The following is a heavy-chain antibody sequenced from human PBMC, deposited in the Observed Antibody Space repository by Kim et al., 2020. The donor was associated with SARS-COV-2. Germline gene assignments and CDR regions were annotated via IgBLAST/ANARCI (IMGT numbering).Heavy chain of an antibody. D-gene: IGHD3-16*01. Sequence: GGSLRLSCAASGFTFSSYEMNWVRQAPGKGLEWVSYISSSGSTIYYADSVKGRFTISRDNAKNSLYLQMNSLRAEDTAVYYCAREQGGDYVDYWGQGTLVTVSS. CDR2: ISSSGSTI. J-gene: IGHJ4*02. CDR3: AREQGGDYVDY. V-gene: IGHV3-48*03. CDR1: GFTFSSYE.